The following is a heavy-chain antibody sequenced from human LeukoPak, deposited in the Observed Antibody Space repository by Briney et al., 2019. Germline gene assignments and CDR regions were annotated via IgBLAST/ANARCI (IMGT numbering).Heavy chain of an antibody. CDR2: IYTSGST. V-gene: IGHV4-59*10. CDR1: GGSFSGYY. D-gene: IGHD6-19*01. J-gene: IGHJ2*01. CDR3: ARHGQWRISLWYFDL. Sequence: MASETLSLTCAVYGGSFSGYYWSWIRQPAGKGLEWIGRIYTSGSTNYNPSLKSRVTMSVDTSKNQFSLKLSSVTAADTAVYYCARHGQWRISLWYFDLWGRGTLVTVSS.